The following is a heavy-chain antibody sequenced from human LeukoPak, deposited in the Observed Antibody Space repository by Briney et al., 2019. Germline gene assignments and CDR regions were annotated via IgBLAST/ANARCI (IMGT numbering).Heavy chain of an antibody. J-gene: IGHJ4*02. CDR2: IYNSGST. CDR1: GGSISSYY. V-gene: IGHV4-59*01. CDR3: ARGVDRVSTPFDY. Sequence: PSETLSLTCTVSGGSISSYYWSWIRQPPGKGLQWIGYIYNSGSTNYNPSLESRVSISVDTSKKQFSLKLSSVTAADTAIYYCARGVDRVSTPFDYWGPGTLVTVSS. D-gene: IGHD2-15*01.